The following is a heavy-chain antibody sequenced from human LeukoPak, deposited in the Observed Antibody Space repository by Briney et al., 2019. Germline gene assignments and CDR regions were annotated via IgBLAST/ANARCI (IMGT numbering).Heavy chain of an antibody. Sequence: GGSLRLSCAASGFTFSAYHTNWVRQAPGKGLEWISYISATGTTIHYADSVKGRFAISRDNAKSSLYLQMNSLRDEDTAVYYCARVWQDYSGVDYWGQGTLVTVSS. D-gene: IGHD2-21*01. CDR1: GFTFSAYH. CDR2: ISATGTTI. J-gene: IGHJ4*02. V-gene: IGHV3-48*02. CDR3: ARVWQDYSGVDY.